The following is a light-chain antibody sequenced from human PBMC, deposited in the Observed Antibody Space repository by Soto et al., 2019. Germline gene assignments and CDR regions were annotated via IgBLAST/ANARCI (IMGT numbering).Light chain of an antibody. CDR2: KAS. CDR3: QQYNSYSRS. V-gene: IGKV1-5*03. CDR1: QSISSW. Sequence: DIQMTQSPSTLSASVGDRVKITCRASQSISSWLAWYQQKPGKAPNLLIYKASSLQSGVPSRFSGSGSGTEFTLTISSLQPDDFATYYCQQYNSYSRSFGQGTRLEIK. J-gene: IGKJ2*01.